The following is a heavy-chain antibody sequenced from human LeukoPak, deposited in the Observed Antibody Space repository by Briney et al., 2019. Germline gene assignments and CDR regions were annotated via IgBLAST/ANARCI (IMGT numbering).Heavy chain of an antibody. CDR2: LSATGVST. J-gene: IGHJ1*01. Sequence: GGSLRLSCAASVFTFRTYAMTWVRQAPGKGLEWVSSLSATGVSTFYADSVKGRFTISRDNSKDTLFLQVSSLRAEDTAIYYCVRSISGIGERGQGALVTVSS. V-gene: IGHV3-23*01. CDR1: VFTFRTYA. D-gene: IGHD1-20*01. CDR3: VRSISGIGE.